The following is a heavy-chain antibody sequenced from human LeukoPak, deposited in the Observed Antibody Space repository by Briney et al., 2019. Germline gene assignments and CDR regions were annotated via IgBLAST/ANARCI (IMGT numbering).Heavy chain of an antibody. Sequence: GRSLRLSCAASGFTFSSYAMHWVRQAPGKGLEWVAVISYDGSNKYYADSVKGRFTISRDNSKNTLYLQMNSLRAEDTAVYYCARGGVRSPSDNWFDPWGQGTLATVSS. CDR2: ISYDGSNK. J-gene: IGHJ5*02. CDR3: ARGGVRSPSDNWFDP. D-gene: IGHD2-8*01. V-gene: IGHV3-30-3*01. CDR1: GFTFSSYA.